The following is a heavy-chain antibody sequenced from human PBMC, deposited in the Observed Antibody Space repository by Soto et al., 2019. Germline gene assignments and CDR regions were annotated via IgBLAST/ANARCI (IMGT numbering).Heavy chain of an antibody. Sequence: QVQLVESGGGVVQPGRSLRLSCAASGFTFSSYGMHWVRQAPGKGLEWVAVIWYDGSNKYYADSVKGRFTISRDNSKNTLYLQMNSLRAEDTAVYYCARGGNRGIVLMVYAILDYWGQGTLVTVSS. J-gene: IGHJ4*02. V-gene: IGHV3-33*01. CDR1: GFTFSSYG. D-gene: IGHD2-8*01. CDR2: IWYDGSNK. CDR3: ARGGNRGIVLMVYAILDY.